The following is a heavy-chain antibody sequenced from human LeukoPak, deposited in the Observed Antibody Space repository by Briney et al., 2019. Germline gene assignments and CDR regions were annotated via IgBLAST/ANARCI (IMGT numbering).Heavy chain of an antibody. Sequence: GGSLRLFCAPSGFPFSSHGMNWARQARGKGLEWVSGFSPSGGITYYTDSVKGLFTISRDNSKNTQSLQMNSLRAEDTAVYYCAKGGAVSSKSITLIRGTRKYYYYMDVWGKGTTVTISS. D-gene: IGHD3-10*01. CDR3: AKGGAVSSKSITLIRGTRKYYYYMDV. CDR2: FSPSGGIT. CDR1: GFPFSSHG. J-gene: IGHJ6*03. V-gene: IGHV3-23*01.